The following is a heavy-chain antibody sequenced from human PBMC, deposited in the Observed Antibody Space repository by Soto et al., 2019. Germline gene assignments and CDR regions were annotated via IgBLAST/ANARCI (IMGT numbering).Heavy chain of an antibody. CDR3: ARGMVIAAPGAFEV. V-gene: IGHV4-30-4*01. Sequence: QVQLQESGPGLVKPSQTLSLTCTVSGGSINSGDYYWNWIRPPPGKGLEWIGYIYYSGSTYYTPSLKTRVTISVDTSKIQFSLKLISVTAADTAVYYCARGMVIAAPGAFEVWGQGTMVTVSS. CDR2: IYYSGST. D-gene: IGHD2-21*01. CDR1: GGSINSGDYY. J-gene: IGHJ3*01.